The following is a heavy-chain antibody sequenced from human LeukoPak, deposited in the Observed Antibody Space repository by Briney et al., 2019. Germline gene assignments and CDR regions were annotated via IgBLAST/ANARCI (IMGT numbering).Heavy chain of an antibody. CDR2: IYYSGST. Sequence: SETLSLTCTVSGGSISSYYWSWLRQPPGKGPEWIGYIYYSGSTNYNPSLKSRVTISVDTSKNQFSLKLSSVTAADTAVFYCARHDVSPYSTGPHFQHWGQGTLVTVSS. J-gene: IGHJ1*01. CDR3: ARHDVSPYSTGPHFQH. V-gene: IGHV4-59*08. CDR1: GGSISSYY. D-gene: IGHD6-19*01.